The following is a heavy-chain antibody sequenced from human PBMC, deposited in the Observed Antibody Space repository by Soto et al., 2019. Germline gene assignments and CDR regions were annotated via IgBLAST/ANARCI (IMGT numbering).Heavy chain of an antibody. J-gene: IGHJ4*02. D-gene: IGHD3-22*01. CDR2: IIAYNGNT. CDR3: AREGSYYYDSSGYHILFDY. Sequence: ASVKVSSKASGYTFTSYGISWVRQAPGQGLEWMGWIIAYNGNTNYAQKLQGRVTMTTDTSTSTAYMELRRLRSDDTAVYYCAREGSYYYDSSGYHILFDYWGQGTLVTVSS. CDR1: GYTFTSYG. V-gene: IGHV1-18*01.